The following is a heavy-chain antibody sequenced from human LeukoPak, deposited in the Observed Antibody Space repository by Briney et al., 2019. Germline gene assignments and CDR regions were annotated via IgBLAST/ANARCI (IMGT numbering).Heavy chain of an antibody. CDR2: ISGSGGNT. Sequence: GGSLRLSCAASGFTFSSYGMSWVRQAPGKGLEWVSAISGSGGNTYYADSVKGRFTISRDNSKNTLYLQMNSLRAEDTAVYYCAKTFPLAYYFQHWGQGTLVTVSS. CDR1: GFTFSSYG. D-gene: IGHD2-21*01. CDR3: AKTFPLAYYFQH. J-gene: IGHJ1*01. V-gene: IGHV3-23*01.